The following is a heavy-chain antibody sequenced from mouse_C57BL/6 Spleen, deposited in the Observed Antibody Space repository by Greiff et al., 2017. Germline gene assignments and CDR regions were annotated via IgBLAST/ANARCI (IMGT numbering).Heavy chain of an antibody. CDR2: IYPGDGDT. Sequence: VQLQESGPELVKPGASVKISCKASGYAFSSSWMNWVKQRPGKGLEWIGRIYPGDGDTNYNGKFKGKAILTADKSSSTAYMQLSSLTSEDSAVYFGARGNDGYEREAMDYWGQGTSVTVSS. V-gene: IGHV1-82*01. D-gene: IGHD2-2*01. J-gene: IGHJ4*01. CDR3: ARGNDGYEREAMDY. CDR1: GYAFSSSW.